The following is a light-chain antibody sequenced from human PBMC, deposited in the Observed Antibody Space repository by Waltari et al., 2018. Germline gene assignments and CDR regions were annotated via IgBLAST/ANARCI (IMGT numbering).Light chain of an antibody. CDR1: QNIYSN. Sequence: IQMTQSPSALSASVGDRVTISCRASQNIYSNLAWYQQKPGKAPKLLIYAASSLQSGIPSRFSGSVSGTDFTLTISSLQPEDSAAYYCQHYYDNPLTFGGGTKVEIK. CDR2: AAS. V-gene: IGKV1-6*01. J-gene: IGKJ4*01. CDR3: QHYYDNPLT.